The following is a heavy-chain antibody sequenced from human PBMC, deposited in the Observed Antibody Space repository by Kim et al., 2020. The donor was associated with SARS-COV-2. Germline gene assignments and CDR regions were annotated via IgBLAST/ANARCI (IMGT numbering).Heavy chain of an antibody. Sequence: GGSLRLSCAASGFTFSSYWMSWVRQAPGKGLEWVANIKQDGSEKYYVDSVKGRFTISRDNAKNSLYLQMNSLRAEDTAVYYCARVEELSGWFGEEKQYFDYWGQGTLVTVSS. CDR1: GFTFSSYW. D-gene: IGHD3-10*01. J-gene: IGHJ4*02. CDR2: IKQDGSEK. V-gene: IGHV3-7*03. CDR3: ARVEELSGWFGEEKQYFDY.